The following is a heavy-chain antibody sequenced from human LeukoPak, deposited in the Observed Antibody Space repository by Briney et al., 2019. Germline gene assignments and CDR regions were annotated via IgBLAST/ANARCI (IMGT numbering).Heavy chain of an antibody. J-gene: IGHJ3*01. CDR2: IRSKAYGGTT. V-gene: IGHV3-49*04. CDR1: GFTFGEYA. Sequence: HSGRSLRLSCTASGFTFGEYAMSWVRQAPGKGLEWVGFIRSKAYGGTTEYAASVKGRFTISRDDSKSIAYLQMNSLKTEDTAVYYCTRGPYRVVWGQGTMVTVSS. CDR3: TRGPYRVV. D-gene: IGHD2-15*01.